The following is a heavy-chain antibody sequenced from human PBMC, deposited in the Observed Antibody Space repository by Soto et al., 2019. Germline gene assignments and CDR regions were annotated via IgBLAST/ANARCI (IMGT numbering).Heavy chain of an antibody. CDR2: ISGSNNNT. CDR3: ARAYFEYF. D-gene: IGHD3-22*01. J-gene: IGHJ4*02. CDR1: GFTFSTYA. V-gene: IGHV3-23*01. Sequence: EVQLLESGGGWVQPGGSLRLSCATSGFTFSTYAMTWVRQAPGKGLDWVSVISGSNNNTWSADPVKGRFTISRDNSKNTLYLQMSSLRAEDTAVYYCARAYFEYFWGQGTLVTVSS.